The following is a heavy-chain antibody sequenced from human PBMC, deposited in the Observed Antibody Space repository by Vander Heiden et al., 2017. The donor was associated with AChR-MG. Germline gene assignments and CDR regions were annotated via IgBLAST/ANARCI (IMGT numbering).Heavy chain of an antibody. CDR1: GYTFTSYY. CDR3: ARGDYGDRDYYYYYGMDV. Sequence: QVQLVQSGAEVKKPGASVKVSCKASGYTFTSYYMPWVRQAPGQGLEWMGIINPSGGSTSYAQKFQGRVTMTRDTSTSTVYMELSSLRSEDTAVYYCARGDYGDRDYYYYYGMDVWGQGTTLTVSS. V-gene: IGHV1-46*01. J-gene: IGHJ6*02. D-gene: IGHD4-17*01. CDR2: INPSGGST.